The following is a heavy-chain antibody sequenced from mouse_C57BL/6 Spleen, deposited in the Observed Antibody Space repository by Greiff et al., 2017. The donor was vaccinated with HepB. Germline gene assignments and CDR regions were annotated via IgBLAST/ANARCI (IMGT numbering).Heavy chain of an antibody. CDR1: GYTFTSYW. V-gene: IGHV1-69*01. Sequence: QVQLQQPGAELVMPGASVKLSCKASGYTFTSYWMHWVKQRPGQGLEWIGEIDPSDSYTNYNQKFKGKSTLTVDKSSSTAYMQLSSLTSEDSAVYYCARSYYSKGNYAMDYWGQGTSVTVSS. J-gene: IGHJ4*01. CDR2: IDPSDSYT. D-gene: IGHD2-5*01. CDR3: ARSYYSKGNYAMDY.